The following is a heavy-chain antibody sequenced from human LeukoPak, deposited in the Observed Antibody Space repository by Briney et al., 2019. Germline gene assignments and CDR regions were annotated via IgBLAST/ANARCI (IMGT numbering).Heavy chain of an antibody. D-gene: IGHD6-19*01. Sequence: SVKVSCKASGGTFSSYAISWVRQAPGQGLEWMGRIIPILGIANYAQKFQGRVTITADKSTSTAYMELSSLRSEDTAVYYCARDSSGWYASFDYWGQGTLVTVSS. CDR2: IIPILGIA. J-gene: IGHJ4*02. CDR3: ARDSSGWYASFDY. V-gene: IGHV1-69*04. CDR1: GGTFSSYA.